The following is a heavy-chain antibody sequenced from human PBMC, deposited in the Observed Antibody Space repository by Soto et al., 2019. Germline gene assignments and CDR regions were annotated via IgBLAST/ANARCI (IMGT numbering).Heavy chain of an antibody. CDR3: AMLGGWSGGSSGMDV. D-gene: IGHD6-19*01. CDR1: GLIFSDYH. V-gene: IGHV3-72*01. J-gene: IGHJ6*02. Sequence: EVQLVESGGGLVQPGGSLRLSCAASGLIFSDYHMDWVRQAPGKGLEWVGRIRRKANSYTTEYAASVKGRFTISRDDSKNSLYLQMNSLKSEDTAVDYWAMLGGWSGGSSGMDVWGQGNTVTVSS. CDR2: IRRKANSYTT.